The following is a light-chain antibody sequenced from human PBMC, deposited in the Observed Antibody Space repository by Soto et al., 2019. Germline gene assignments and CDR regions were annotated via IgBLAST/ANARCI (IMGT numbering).Light chain of an antibody. Sequence: AIQLTQSPSSLSASVGDRVTITCRASQGISSYLAWYQQKPGKAPKLLIYDASSLESGFPSRFSGSVSGTEFTLTISSLQPDDFATYYCQQYSDYSRTFGQGTKVDIK. CDR3: QQYSDYSRT. CDR2: DAS. J-gene: IGKJ1*01. CDR1: QGISSY. V-gene: IGKV1D-13*01.